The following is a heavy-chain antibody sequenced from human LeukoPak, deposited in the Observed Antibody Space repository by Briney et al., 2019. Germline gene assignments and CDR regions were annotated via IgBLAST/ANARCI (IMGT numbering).Heavy chain of an antibody. J-gene: IGHJ4*02. CDR3: ASTPQPYYYDSSGYYSYFDY. CDR1: GGSISSSSYY. D-gene: IGHD3-22*01. Sequence: ETLSLTCTVSGGSISSSSYYWGWIRQPPGKGLEWIGSIYYSGSTYYNPSLKSRVTISVDTSKNQFSLKLGSVTAADTAVYYCASTPQPYYYDSSGYYSYFDYWGQGTLVTVSS. CDR2: IYYSGST. V-gene: IGHV4-39*01.